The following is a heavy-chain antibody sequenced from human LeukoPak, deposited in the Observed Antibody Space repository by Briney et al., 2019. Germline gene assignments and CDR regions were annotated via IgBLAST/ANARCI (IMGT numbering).Heavy chain of an antibody. CDR1: GFVFRDYW. V-gene: IGHV3-7*01. CDR3: AELGITMIGGV. Sequence: GGSLRLSREGSGFVFRDYWMSWVRQAPGKGLEWVANINWDGTETHYVDSVKGRFTISRDNAKNSLYLQMNSLRAEDTPVYYCAELGITMIGGVWGKGTTVTISS. J-gene: IGHJ6*04. CDR2: INWDGTET. D-gene: IGHD3-10*02.